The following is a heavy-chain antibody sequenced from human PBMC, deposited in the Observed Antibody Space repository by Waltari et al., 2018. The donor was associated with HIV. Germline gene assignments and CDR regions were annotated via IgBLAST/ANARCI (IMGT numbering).Heavy chain of an antibody. D-gene: IGHD6-19*01. CDR2: IYYNGRT. CDR3: ARSPWGEQWLAY. V-gene: IGHV4-39*01. CDR1: GGSISSSTHF. Sequence: QLHLQESGPGLVKPSETLSLTCTVSGGSISSSTHFWGSIRQPPGKGLEWIGTIYYNGRTYYNPSLKSRVTLSVDASKNQFALKVRSLTATDTALYYCARSPWGEQWLAYWGQGTLVTVSS. J-gene: IGHJ4*02.